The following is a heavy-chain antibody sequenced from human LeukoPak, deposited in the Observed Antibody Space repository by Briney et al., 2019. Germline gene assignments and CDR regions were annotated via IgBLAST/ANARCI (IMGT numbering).Heavy chain of an antibody. CDR2: ISWNSGST. J-gene: IGHJ3*02. V-gene: IGHV3-9*01. CDR3: AKFSGPDAFDI. Sequence: GRSLRLSCAASGFTFDDYAMHWVRQAPGKGLEWVSGISWNSGSTGYADSVKGRFTISRDNAKNSLYLQMNSLRAEDTALYYCAKFSGPDAFDIWGQGTMVTVSS. D-gene: IGHD6-19*01. CDR1: GFTFDDYA.